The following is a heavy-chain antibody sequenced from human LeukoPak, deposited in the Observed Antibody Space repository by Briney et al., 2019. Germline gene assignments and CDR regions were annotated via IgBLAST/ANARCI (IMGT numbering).Heavy chain of an antibody. D-gene: IGHD1-26*01. CDR2: SRNKANGYTT. CDR3: ARSDESGGYFTPGY. V-gene: IGHV3-72*01. Sequence: PGGSLRLSCAASGFTFTTYSMNWVRQAPGEGLEWVGRSRNKANGYTTRYVVSVTGRFTISRDDSKNSLYLQMNSLKTEDAAVYYCARSDESGGYFTPGYWGQGTLVTVSS. CDR1: GFTFTTYS. J-gene: IGHJ4*02.